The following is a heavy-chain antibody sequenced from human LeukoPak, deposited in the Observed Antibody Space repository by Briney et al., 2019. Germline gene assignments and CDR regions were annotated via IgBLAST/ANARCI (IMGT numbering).Heavy chain of an antibody. CDR3: ASPIFGVVVENWYFDL. V-gene: IGHV4-38-2*02. D-gene: IGHD3-3*01. CDR1: GYSISSGYY. Sequence: PSETLSLTCTVSGYSISSGYYWGWIRQPPGKGLEWIGRIYYSGSTYYNPSLKSRVTISVDTSKNQFSLKLSSVTAADTAVYYCASPIFGVVVENWYFDLWGRGTLVTVSS. J-gene: IGHJ2*01. CDR2: IYYSGST.